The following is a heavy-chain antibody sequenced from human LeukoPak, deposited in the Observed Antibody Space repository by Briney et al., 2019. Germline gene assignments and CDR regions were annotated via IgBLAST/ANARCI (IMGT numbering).Heavy chain of an antibody. D-gene: IGHD1-14*01. J-gene: IGHJ4*02. CDR3: VRQPDSARYGFDY. CDR2: IGSAGYT. Sequence: PGGSLRLSCEVSGFTFDNNDMHWVRQTTGKGLEWVSAIGSAGYTYYADSVRGRFTITRDNAKQSLHLQMNSLRVEDTAVYHCVRQPDSARYGFDYWGRGTQVTVSS. V-gene: IGHV3-13*01. CDR1: GFTFDNND.